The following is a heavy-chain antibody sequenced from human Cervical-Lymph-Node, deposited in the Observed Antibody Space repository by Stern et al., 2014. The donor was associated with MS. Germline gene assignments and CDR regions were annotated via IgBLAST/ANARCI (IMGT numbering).Heavy chain of an antibody. J-gene: IGHJ3*02. V-gene: IGHV5-51*01. CDR1: GYKFSNYW. D-gene: IGHD2-21*01. Sequence: EVQLVQSGGEVKKPGESLKISCQGSGYKFSNYWIGWVRQMPGKGLAWMGIVWPGDSDTRYSPSFRGHVTISADKSISSAYLQWNSLKASDTAVYYCARLIAPGGDAFDIWGQGTMVTVSS. CDR2: VWPGDSDT. CDR3: ARLIAPGGDAFDI.